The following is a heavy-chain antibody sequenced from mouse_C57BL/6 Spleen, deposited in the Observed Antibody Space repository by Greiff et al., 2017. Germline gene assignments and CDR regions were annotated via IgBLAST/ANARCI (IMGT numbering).Heavy chain of an antibody. CDR3: ARSSPFYYGSHY. V-gene: IGHV1-26*01. J-gene: IGHJ2*01. Sequence: EVQLQQSGPELVKPGASVKISCKASGYTFTDYYMNWVKQSHGKSLEWIGVINPNNGGTSYNQKFKGKATLTVDKSSRPAYMKLRSLTSEDSAVDYCARSSPFYYGSHYWGQGTTLTVSS. CDR2: INPNNGGT. CDR1: GYTFTDYY. D-gene: IGHD1-1*01.